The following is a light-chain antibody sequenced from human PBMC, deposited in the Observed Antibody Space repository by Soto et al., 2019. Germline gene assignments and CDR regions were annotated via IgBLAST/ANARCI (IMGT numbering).Light chain of an antibody. CDR1: QSLTTNF. V-gene: IGKV3-20*01. Sequence: EIVLTQSPAILSLSPGERATLSCRASQSLTTNFLAWYQQKPGRALRLLIDGASTRATGIPDRFSGSGSGTDFTLTISRLEPEDVAVYYCQQYEAVVTFGQGTKVDIK. J-gene: IGKJ1*01. CDR3: QQYEAVVT. CDR2: GAS.